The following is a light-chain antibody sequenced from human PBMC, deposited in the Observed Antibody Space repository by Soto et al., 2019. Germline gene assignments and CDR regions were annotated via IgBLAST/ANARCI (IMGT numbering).Light chain of an antibody. V-gene: IGKV3-20*01. J-gene: IGKJ5*01. CDR2: GAS. Sequence: EIVLTQSPATLSLSPGEGATLSCRASQSVSSTFLAWYQHKPGRPPRLLIYGASSRATDIPDRFSGSGSGTDFTLTISRLEPEDFAVYYCQQYGSSLYTFGQGTRLEIK. CDR3: QQYGSSLYT. CDR1: QSVSSTF.